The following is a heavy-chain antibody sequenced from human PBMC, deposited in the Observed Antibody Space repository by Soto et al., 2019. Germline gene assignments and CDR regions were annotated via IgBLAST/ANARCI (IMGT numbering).Heavy chain of an antibody. J-gene: IGHJ5*02. CDR2: INYSGNT. CDR3: ARLTTSLRGVNANSWFDP. V-gene: IGHV4-39*07. CDR1: GGPMSSSNYY. D-gene: IGHD3-10*01. Sequence: QLQLQESGPGLVKPSETLSLTCTVSGGPMSSSNYYWVWIRQPPGKGLKWIGSINYSGNTYYDSSLKSRVTISVDTSRNQFSLKLSSVTAADTAVYYCARLTTSLRGVNANSWFDPWGQGTLVTVSS.